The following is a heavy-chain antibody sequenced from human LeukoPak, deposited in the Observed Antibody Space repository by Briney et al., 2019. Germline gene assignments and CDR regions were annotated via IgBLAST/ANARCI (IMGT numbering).Heavy chain of an antibody. D-gene: IGHD3-16*02. Sequence: ASVKVSCKASGYTFTGYYMHWVRQAPGQGLEWMGWINPSSGGTNYAQKFQGRVTMTRDTSISTAYMELSRLRSDDTAVYYCARDNRGYDYVWGSYLDYWGQGTLVTVSS. CDR2: INPSSGGT. CDR1: GYTFTGYY. CDR3: ARDNRGYDYVWGSYLDY. J-gene: IGHJ4*02. V-gene: IGHV1-2*02.